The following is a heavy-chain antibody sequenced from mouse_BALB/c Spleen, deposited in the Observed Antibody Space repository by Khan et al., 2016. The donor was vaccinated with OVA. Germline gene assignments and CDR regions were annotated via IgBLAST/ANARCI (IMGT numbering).Heavy chain of an antibody. CDR3: ARNDGYDVDY. CDR1: GFNIKDTY. J-gene: IGHJ2*01. V-gene: IGHV14-3*02. D-gene: IGHD2-2*01. Sequence: VQLQQSGAEVVKPGASVKLFCTASGFNIKDTYIHWVKQRPEQGLDWIGRIDPANDNTKYDPKFQDKATLTADTSSNTAYLQLSSLTSEDTAVYYCARNDGYDVDYWGQGTTLTVSS. CDR2: IDPANDNT.